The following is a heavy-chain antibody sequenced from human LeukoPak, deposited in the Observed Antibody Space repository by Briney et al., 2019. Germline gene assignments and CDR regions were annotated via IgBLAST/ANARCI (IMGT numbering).Heavy chain of an antibody. CDR1: GFTFSSYW. J-gene: IGHJ4*02. V-gene: IGHV3-74*01. CDR2: INTDGSST. CDR3: ARNRGYSSSWSPFDC. D-gene: IGHD6-13*01. Sequence: GGSLRLSCAASGFTFSSYWMHWVRQAPGKGLVWVSRINTDGSSTSYADSVKGRFTISRDNAKNTLYLQMNSLRAEDTAVYYCARNRGYSSSWSPFDCWGQGTLVTVSS.